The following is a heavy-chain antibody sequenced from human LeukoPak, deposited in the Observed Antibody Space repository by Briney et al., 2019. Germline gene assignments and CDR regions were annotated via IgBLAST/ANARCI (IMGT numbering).Heavy chain of an antibody. V-gene: IGHV3-15*01. Sequence: GGSLRLSCAASGFTFNNAWMDWVRQAPGKGLEWVGRIKSKNVGGTTDYAAPVKGRFTISRDDSKNTVYLQMNSLKIEDTAVYYCTSHAAFDPWGQGTLVTVSS. CDR2: IKSKNVGGTT. CDR3: TSHAAFDP. J-gene: IGHJ5*02. CDR1: GFTFNNAW.